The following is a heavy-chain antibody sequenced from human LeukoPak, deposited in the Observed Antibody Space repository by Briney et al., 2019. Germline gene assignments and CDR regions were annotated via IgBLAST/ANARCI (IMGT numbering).Heavy chain of an antibody. Sequence: GGSLRLSCAASGFTFSSYAMHWVRQAPGKGLEWVAVISYDGSNKYYADSVKGRFTISRDNSKNTLYLQMNSLRAEDTAVYYCARDIGYSSSWTGGYWGQGTLVTVSS. CDR2: ISYDGSNK. V-gene: IGHV3-30-3*01. CDR3: ARDIGYSSSWTGGY. J-gene: IGHJ4*02. CDR1: GFTFSSYA. D-gene: IGHD6-13*01.